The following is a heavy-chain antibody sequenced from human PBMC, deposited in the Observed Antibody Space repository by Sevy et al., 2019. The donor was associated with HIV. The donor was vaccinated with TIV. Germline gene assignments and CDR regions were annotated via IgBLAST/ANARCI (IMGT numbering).Heavy chain of an antibody. CDR2: IIPIFGTA. Sequence: ASVKVSCKASGGTFSSYAISWVRQAPGQGLEWMGGIIPIFGTANYAKRFQGRVTITADESTSTAYMELSSLRSEDTAVYYCAGATSYCSSTSCYSGRAFDIWGQGTMVTVSS. CDR3: AGATSYCSSTSCYSGRAFDI. V-gene: IGHV1-69*13. CDR1: GGTFSSYA. D-gene: IGHD2-2*01. J-gene: IGHJ3*02.